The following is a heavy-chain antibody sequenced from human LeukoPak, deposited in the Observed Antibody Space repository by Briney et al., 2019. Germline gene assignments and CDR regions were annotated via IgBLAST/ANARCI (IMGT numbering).Heavy chain of an antibody. CDR3: AGASSKWELSF. CDR2: YIPMFATA. J-gene: IGHJ4*02. CDR1: GGTFSRYA. D-gene: IGHD1-26*01. Sequence: ASVKVSCKASGGTFSRYAISWVRQAPGQGLEWMGGYIPMFATANYAENFQTRVTITADESTSTFSMELSSLGPEDGAVYFCAGASSKWELSFWGQGTLVTVSS. V-gene: IGHV1-69*13.